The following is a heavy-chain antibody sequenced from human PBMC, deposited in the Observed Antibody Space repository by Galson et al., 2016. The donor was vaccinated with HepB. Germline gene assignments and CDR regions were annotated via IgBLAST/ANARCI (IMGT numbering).Heavy chain of an antibody. Sequence: SLRLFCAASGFTFSTYNMNWVRQAPGKGLEWVSSISNSNSYIYYTDSVKGRFTISRDNAKNSLYLQMNSLRAEDTAVYYCARDFGYCSSTSCYKGGLFYYYGMDVWGQGTTVTVSS. CDR2: ISNSNSYI. CDR3: ARDFGYCSSTSCYKGGLFYYYGMDV. V-gene: IGHV3-21*01. D-gene: IGHD2-2*02. CDR1: GFTFSTYN. J-gene: IGHJ6*02.